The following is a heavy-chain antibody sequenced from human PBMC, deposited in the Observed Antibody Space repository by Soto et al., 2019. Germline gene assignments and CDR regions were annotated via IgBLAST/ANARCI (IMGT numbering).Heavy chain of an antibody. CDR2: IYWDDDK. D-gene: IGHD3-9*01. V-gene: IGHV2-5*02. CDR3: ARRGPVLRYFHWSSDDALDI. Sequence: QITLKESGPTLVKPTQTLTLTCTFSGFSLSTSGVGVGWIRQPPGKALEWLALIYWDDDKRYSPSLKSRLTSTKDTSNSQVVLIMAYMDAVDTATYCCARRGPVLRYFHWSSDDALDIWGEGTMVTVSS. J-gene: IGHJ3*02. CDR1: GFSLSTSGVG.